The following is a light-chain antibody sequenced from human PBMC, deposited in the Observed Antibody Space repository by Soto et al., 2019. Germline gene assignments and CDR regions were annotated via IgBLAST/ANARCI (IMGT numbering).Light chain of an antibody. Sequence: DIQMTQSPSSLSASVGDRVTITCRASQSISSYLNWYQQKPGKAPKLLIYAASSFQSGVPSRFSGSGSGTEFTLTISSLQPEDFATYYCQQSYSTPDTFGQGTKLEIK. CDR3: QQSYSTPDT. CDR1: QSISSY. V-gene: IGKV1-39*01. CDR2: AAS. J-gene: IGKJ2*01.